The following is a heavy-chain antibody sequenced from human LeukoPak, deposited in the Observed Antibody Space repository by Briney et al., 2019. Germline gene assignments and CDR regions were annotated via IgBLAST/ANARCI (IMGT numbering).Heavy chain of an antibody. V-gene: IGHV3-30*18. CDR2: ISYDGSNK. J-gene: IGHJ4*02. CDR1: GFTFSSYG. Sequence: GRSLRLSCAASGFTFSSYGMHWVRQAPGKGLEWVAVISYDGSNKYYADSVKGRFTISRDNSKNTLYLQVNSLGAEDTAVYYCTKGGVVLTILDYWGQGTLVTVSS. CDR3: TKGGVVLTILDY. D-gene: IGHD3-9*01.